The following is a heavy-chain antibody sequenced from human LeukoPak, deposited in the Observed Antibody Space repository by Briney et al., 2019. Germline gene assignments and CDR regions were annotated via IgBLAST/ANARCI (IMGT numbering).Heavy chain of an antibody. Sequence: GGSLRLSCAASGFTFSNAWMSWVRQAPGKGLEWVGRIKSKTDGGTTDYAAPVKGRFTISRDDPKNTLYLQMNSLKTEDTAVYYCTPTYYYDSSGYYIYFDYWGQGTLVTVSS. CDR1: GFTFSNAW. V-gene: IGHV3-15*01. D-gene: IGHD3-22*01. CDR3: TPTYYYDSSGYYIYFDY. CDR2: IKSKTDGGTT. J-gene: IGHJ4*02.